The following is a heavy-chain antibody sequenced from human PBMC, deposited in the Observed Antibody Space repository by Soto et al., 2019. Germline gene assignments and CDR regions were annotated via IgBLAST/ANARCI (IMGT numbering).Heavy chain of an antibody. Sequence: EVQLLESGGGLVQPGGSLRLSCAASGFTFSSYAMSWVRQAPGKGLEWVSAISGSGGSTYYADSVKGRFTISRDNSKKQLYLQMNSLRAEDTAVYYCAKGVNDYPSQGEFDPWGQGTLVTVSS. CDR1: GFTFSSYA. V-gene: IGHV3-23*01. D-gene: IGHD4-17*01. CDR3: AKGVNDYPSQGEFDP. CDR2: ISGSGGST. J-gene: IGHJ5*02.